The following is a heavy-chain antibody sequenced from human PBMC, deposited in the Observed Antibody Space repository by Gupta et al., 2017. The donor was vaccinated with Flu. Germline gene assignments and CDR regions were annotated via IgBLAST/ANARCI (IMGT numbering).Heavy chain of an antibody. CDR1: GFTFSSYS. J-gene: IGHJ4*02. CDR3: AREWFNWNGYFDY. Sequence: EVQLVESGGGLVKPGGSLRLSCAASGFTFSSYSMNWVRQAPGKGLEWVSSISSSSSYIYYADSVKGRFTISRDNAKNSLYLQMNSLRAEDTAVYYCAREWFNWNGYFDYWGQGTLVTVSS. D-gene: IGHD1-1*01. CDR2: ISSSSSYI. V-gene: IGHV3-21*01.